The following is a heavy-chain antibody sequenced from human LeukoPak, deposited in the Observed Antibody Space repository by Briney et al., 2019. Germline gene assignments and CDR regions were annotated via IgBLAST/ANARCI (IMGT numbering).Heavy chain of an antibody. V-gene: IGHV4-34*01. D-gene: IGHD5-12*01. CDR2: IYFGRTT. CDR1: GGSFSDYN. Sequence: PSETLSLTCAVYGGSFSDYNWTWIRQPPGKGLEFIGSIYFGRTTYYTPSLKSRVTISMDTSTNQFSLMLTSMTAADTAVYYCARDSGQHSGYDWSHWGQGALVTVSS. CDR3: ARDSGQHSGYDWSH. J-gene: IGHJ4*02.